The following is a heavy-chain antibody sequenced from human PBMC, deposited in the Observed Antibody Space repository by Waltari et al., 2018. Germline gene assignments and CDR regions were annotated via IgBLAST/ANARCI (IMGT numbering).Heavy chain of an antibody. CDR1: GFTFSSYG. CDR3: AKGGQLGRIALDY. Sequence: QVQLVESGGGVVQPGGSLRLSCAASGFTFSSYGMHWVRQAPGKGLEVVAFIRYDGSNKYYADSVKGRFTISRDNSKNTLYLQMNSLRAEDTAVYYCAKGGQLGRIALDYWGQGTLVTVSS. CDR2: IRYDGSNK. V-gene: IGHV3-30*02. D-gene: IGHD6-6*01. J-gene: IGHJ4*02.